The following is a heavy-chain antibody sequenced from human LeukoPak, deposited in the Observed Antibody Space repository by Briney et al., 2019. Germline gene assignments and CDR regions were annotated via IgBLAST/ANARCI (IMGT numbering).Heavy chain of an antibody. CDR3: ARLGDSSGYPYYFDY. CDR2: INHSGST. V-gene: IGHV4-34*01. J-gene: IGHJ4*02. D-gene: IGHD3-22*01. CDR1: GGSFSGYY. Sequence: SETLSLTCAVYGGSFSGYYWSWIRQPPGKGLEWIGEINHSGSTNYNPSLKSRVTISVDTSKNQFSLKLSSVTAADTAVYYCARLGDSSGYPYYFDYWGQGTLVTVSS.